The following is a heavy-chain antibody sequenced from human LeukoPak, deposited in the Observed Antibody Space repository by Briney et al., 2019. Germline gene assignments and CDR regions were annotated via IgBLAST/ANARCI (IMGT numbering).Heavy chain of an antibody. J-gene: IGHJ5*02. CDR1: GYSFTSYG. Sequence: ASVKVSCKASGYSFTSYGITWVRQAPGQGLEWMGWISAYNGNTNYAQKFQGRVTLTTDSSTNTAFMDLRTLTSDDTAVYYCAKTTHGVGPTGLNPWGQGTLVIVS. V-gene: IGHV1-18*01. CDR3: AKTTHGVGPTGLNP. D-gene: IGHD1-26*01. CDR2: ISAYNGNT.